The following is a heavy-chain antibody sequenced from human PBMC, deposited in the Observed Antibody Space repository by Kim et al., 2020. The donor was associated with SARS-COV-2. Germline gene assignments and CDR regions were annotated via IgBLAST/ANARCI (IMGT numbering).Heavy chain of an antibody. D-gene: IGHD6-13*01. CDR3: TTDRLLDSSSWYLSIDY. J-gene: IGHJ4*02. Sequence: GGSLRLSCAASGFTFSNAWMSWVRQAPGKGLEWVGRIKSKTDGGTTDYAAPVKGRFTISRDDSKNTLYLQMNSLKTEDTAVYYCTTDRLLDSSSWYLSIDYWGQGTLVTVSS. CDR2: IKSKTDGGTT. CDR1: GFTFSNAW. V-gene: IGHV3-15*01.